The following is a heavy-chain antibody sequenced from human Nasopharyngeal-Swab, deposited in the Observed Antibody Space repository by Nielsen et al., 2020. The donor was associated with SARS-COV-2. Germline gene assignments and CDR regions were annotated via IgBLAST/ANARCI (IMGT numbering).Heavy chain of an antibody. CDR3: ATGPAAGNPTWWFDP. J-gene: IGHJ5*02. CDR1: GYTLTELS. V-gene: IGHV1-24*01. D-gene: IGHD6-13*01. Sequence: SVTVSHKVSGYTLTELSIHWVRQAPGTGLAWVGGFDPEDGETIYAQTFQGRVPMTEDTSTDTAYMGLSSLRSEDTAVYYCATGPAAGNPTWWFDPWGQGTLVTVSS. CDR2: FDPEDGET.